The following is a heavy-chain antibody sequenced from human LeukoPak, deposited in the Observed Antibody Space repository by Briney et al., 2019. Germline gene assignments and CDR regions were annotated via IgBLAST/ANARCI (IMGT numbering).Heavy chain of an antibody. D-gene: IGHD6-13*01. CDR3: ARSIAAAGTGFFDY. Sequence: SVKVSCKASGGTFSSYAISWVRQAPGQGLEWMGGIIPIFGTANYAQKFQGRVTITADESTSTAYMVLSSLRSEDTAVYYCARSIAAAGTGFFDYWGQGTLVTVSS. CDR2: IIPIFGTA. J-gene: IGHJ4*02. CDR1: GGTFSSYA. V-gene: IGHV1-69*01.